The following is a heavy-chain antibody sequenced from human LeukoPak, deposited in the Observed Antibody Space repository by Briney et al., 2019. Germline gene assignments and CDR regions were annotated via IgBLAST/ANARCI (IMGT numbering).Heavy chain of an antibody. CDR2: ISVYNGDT. Sequence: ASVKVSCKASGYTFTSYGLSWVRQAPGQGLEWLGWISVYNGDTNYAQKLLGRVTMTTDTSTNTAYMELSRLRSDDTAVYYCAREKVTMVRGVTHNWFDPWGQGTLVTVSS. D-gene: IGHD3-10*01. J-gene: IGHJ5*02. CDR3: AREKVTMVRGVTHNWFDP. V-gene: IGHV1-18*01. CDR1: GYTFTSYG.